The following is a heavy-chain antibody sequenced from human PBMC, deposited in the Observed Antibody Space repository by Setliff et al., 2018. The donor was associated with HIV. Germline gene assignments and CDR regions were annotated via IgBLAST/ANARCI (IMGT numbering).Heavy chain of an antibody. CDR2: ITGYNGNT. CDR1: GYIFTNYG. CDR3: ARVGPESLPYTWDDEADTFDI. Sequence: ASVKVSCKASGYIFTNYGISWVRQAPGQGLEWMGWITGYNGNTNYAEKLQGRVTMTIDTSTSTAYLELRSLRSDDTAVYYCARVGPESLPYTWDDEADTFDIWGQGTMVTVSS. V-gene: IGHV1-18*01. D-gene: IGHD1-1*01. J-gene: IGHJ3*02.